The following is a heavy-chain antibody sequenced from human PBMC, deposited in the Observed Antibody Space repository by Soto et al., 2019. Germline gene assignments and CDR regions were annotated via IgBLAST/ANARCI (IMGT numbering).Heavy chain of an antibody. CDR2: INHSGST. CDR1: GGSFSGYY. D-gene: IGHD5-12*01. J-gene: IGHJ6*03. V-gene: IGHV4-34*01. Sequence: SETLSLTCAVYGGSFSGYYWSWIRQPPGKGLEWIGEINHSGSTNYNPSLKSRVTISVDTSKNQFSLKLSSVTAADTAVYYCARARGVLGGYGRPYYYYYMDVWGKGTTVTVSS. CDR3: ARARGVLGGYGRPYYYYYMDV.